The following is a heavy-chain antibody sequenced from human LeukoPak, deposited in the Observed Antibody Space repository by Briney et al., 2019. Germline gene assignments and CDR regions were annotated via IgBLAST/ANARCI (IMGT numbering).Heavy chain of an antibody. CDR1: GGSISSYY. V-gene: IGHV4-59*01. D-gene: IGHD5-24*01. CDR3: ARGRDGYNFYFDY. CDR2: IYYSGST. Sequence: SEALSLTCTVSGGSISSYYWSWIRQPPGKGLEWIGYIYYSGSTNYNPSLKSRVTISVDTSKNQFSLKLSSVTAADTAVYYCARGRDGYNFYFDYWGQGTLVTVSS. J-gene: IGHJ4*02.